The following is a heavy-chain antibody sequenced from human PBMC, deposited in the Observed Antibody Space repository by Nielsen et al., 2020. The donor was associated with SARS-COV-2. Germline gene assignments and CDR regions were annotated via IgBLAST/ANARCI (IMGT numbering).Heavy chain of an antibody. CDR2: IIPIFGTA. CDR1: GFTFSSYA. CDR3: ARSGVAATHWFDP. J-gene: IGHJ5*02. D-gene: IGHD2-15*01. Sequence: KISCAASGFTFSSYAISWVRQAPGQGLEWMGGIIPIFGTANYAQKFQGRVTITADESTSTAYMELSSLRSEDTAVYYCARSGVAATHWFDPWGQGTLVTVSS. V-gene: IGHV1-69*01.